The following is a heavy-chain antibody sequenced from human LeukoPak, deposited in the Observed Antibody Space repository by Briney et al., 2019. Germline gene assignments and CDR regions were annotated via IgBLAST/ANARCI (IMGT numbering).Heavy chain of an antibody. CDR1: GFTFNNYA. CDR3: AKEFSSGWYDGNYGMDV. V-gene: IGHV3-23*01. D-gene: IGHD6-19*01. CDR2: TGASGITT. Sequence: GGSLRLFCAASGFTFNNYAMSWVRQAPGKGLEWVSGTGASGITTHYAGSVKGRFTLSRDNSKNTLYLQMNSLRAEDTAVYYCAKEFSSGWYDGNYGMDVWGQGTTVTVSS. J-gene: IGHJ6*02.